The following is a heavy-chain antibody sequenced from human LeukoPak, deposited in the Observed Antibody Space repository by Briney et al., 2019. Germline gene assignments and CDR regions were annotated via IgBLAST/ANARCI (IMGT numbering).Heavy chain of an antibody. CDR3: AKRGVVIRVILVGFHKEAYYFDS. CDR2: ISGSGGGT. D-gene: IGHD3-22*01. CDR1: GITLSNYA. Sequence: GGSLRLSCAVSGITLSNYAMTWVRQAPGKGLEWVAGISGSGGGTNYADSVKGRFTISRDNSKNTLYLQMNNLRVDDTAVYFCAKRGVVIRVILVGFHKEAYYFDSWGQGALVTVPS. V-gene: IGHV3-23*01. J-gene: IGHJ4*02.